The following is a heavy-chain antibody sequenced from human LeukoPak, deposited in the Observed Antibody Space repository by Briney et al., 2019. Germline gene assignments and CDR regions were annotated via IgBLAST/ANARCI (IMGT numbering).Heavy chain of an antibody. CDR2: ISRTGHST. CDR1: GFSFTDYY. J-gene: IGHJ6*03. Sequence: PGGSLRLSCAASGFSFTDYYVTWIRQAPGKGLEWVSYISRTGHSTYYGDSVAGRFTISRDTAKNSLFLQMTSLRAEDTAVYYCARAGDSGDFPLGYFYYMDVWGKGTTVTVS. D-gene: IGHD4-17*01. CDR3: ARAGDSGDFPLGYFYYMDV. V-gene: IGHV3-11*01.